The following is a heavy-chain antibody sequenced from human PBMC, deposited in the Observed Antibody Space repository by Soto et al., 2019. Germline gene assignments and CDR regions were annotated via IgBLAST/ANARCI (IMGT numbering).Heavy chain of an antibody. CDR1: GYSFSTYW. J-gene: IGHJ4*02. V-gene: IGHV5-51*01. Sequence: PGESLKISCKASGYSFSTYWIAWVRQMPGKGREWMGSIFPADSETRYSPSFQGQVTISADRSMSTAYLQWDNLKASDTAMYYCARQGVGSYWGQGTQVTVPQ. D-gene: IGHD3-16*01. CDR2: IFPADSET. CDR3: ARQGVGSY.